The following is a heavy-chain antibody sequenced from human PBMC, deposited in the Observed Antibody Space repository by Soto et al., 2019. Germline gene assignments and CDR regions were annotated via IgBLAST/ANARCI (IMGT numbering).Heavy chain of an antibody. CDR3: ARGVTAGVDY. J-gene: IGHJ4*02. D-gene: IGHD1-26*01. CDR1: GYSFTSLD. Sequence: QVQLVQSGAEVREPGASVKVSCKASGYSFTSLDINCVRQTTGQGLEWMGWMQPSSGRTGYAQKFQGRVTMTRDTSINTAYMELISLTSDDTAFYYCARGVTAGVDYWGQGTLVTVSS. CDR2: MQPSSGRT. V-gene: IGHV1-8*01.